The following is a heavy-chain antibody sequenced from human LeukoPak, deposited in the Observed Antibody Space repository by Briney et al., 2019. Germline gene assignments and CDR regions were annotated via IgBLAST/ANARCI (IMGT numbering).Heavy chain of an antibody. J-gene: IGHJ4*02. CDR3: ARVYYSLGYFDY. CDR2: ISSSNHAI. Sequence: GGSLRLSCAASVFIFCSYSMSSVRQAPGKGLEWLSYISSSNHAIYYADSVKGRFTISRDNARNSLFLQMNSLRDEDTAVYYCARVYYSLGYFDYWGQGALVTVSS. V-gene: IGHV3-48*02. CDR1: VFIFCSYS. D-gene: IGHD3-22*01.